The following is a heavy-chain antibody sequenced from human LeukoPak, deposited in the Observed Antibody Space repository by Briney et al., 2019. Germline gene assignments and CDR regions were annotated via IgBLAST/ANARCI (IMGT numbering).Heavy chain of an antibody. CDR1: GDSISDYH. V-gene: IGHV4-4*07. CDR3: ARGLARIAVAEGDY. J-gene: IGHJ4*02. CDR2: IINSGVT. D-gene: IGHD6-19*01. Sequence: SETLSLTCTVSGDSISDYHWSWIRQPAGKGLEWIGRIINSGVTNYNPSLNSRVTISVDRSKNQFSLKLSSVTAADTAVYYCARGLARIAVAEGDYWGQGTLVTVSS.